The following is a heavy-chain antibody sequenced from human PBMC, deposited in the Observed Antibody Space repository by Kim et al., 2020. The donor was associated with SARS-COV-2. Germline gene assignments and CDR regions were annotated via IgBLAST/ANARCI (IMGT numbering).Heavy chain of an antibody. D-gene: IGHD2-8*01. J-gene: IGHJ6*02. CDR2: ISPRDGSP. CDR1: GYTFTTNQ. V-gene: IGHV1-46*01. CDR3: ARDNGNYGVDV. Sequence: ASVKVSCKASGYTFTTNQIHWVRQAPGQGLEWMGIISPRDGSPTNAQKFQGRVTMTRDTSTSTVYMEVTRLTSEDTAVYFCARDNGNYGVDVWGQGTTVTVSS.